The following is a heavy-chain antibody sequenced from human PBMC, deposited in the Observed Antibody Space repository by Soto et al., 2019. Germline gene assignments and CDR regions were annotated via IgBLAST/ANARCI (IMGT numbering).Heavy chain of an antibody. V-gene: IGHV4-59*01. J-gene: IGHJ6*01. Sequence: SETLSLTCAVSGDSIRSYYCMWIRQPPGKGLEWIGYMYKTGSTVYNPSFKSRVTISVDTSKNQFSLKLNSVTSADTAVYYCARDLWGYCGTDCYPLYVWGQGTTVT. D-gene: IGHD2-21*02. CDR3: ARDLWGYCGTDCYPLYV. CDR2: MYKTGST. CDR1: GDSIRSYY.